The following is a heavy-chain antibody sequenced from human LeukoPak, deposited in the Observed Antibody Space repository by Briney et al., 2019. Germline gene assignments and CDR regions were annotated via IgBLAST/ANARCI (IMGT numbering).Heavy chain of an antibody. CDR3: ARGPRRLVVVAAARGWFDP. Sequence: PSETLSLTCAVYGGSFSGYYWSWIRQPPGKGLEWIGEINHSGSTNYNPSFKSRVTISVDTSKNQFSLKLSSVTAADTAVYYCARGPRRLVVVAAARGWFDPWGQGTLVTVSS. J-gene: IGHJ5*02. D-gene: IGHD2-15*01. CDR2: INHSGST. CDR1: GGSFSGYY. V-gene: IGHV4-34*01.